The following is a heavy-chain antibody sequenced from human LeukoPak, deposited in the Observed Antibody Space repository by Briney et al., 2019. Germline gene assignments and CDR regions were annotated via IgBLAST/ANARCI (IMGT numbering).Heavy chain of an antibody. D-gene: IGHD2-2*01. CDR2: ISGYNGNT. J-gene: IGHJ5*02. CDR1: GYTFTSYG. V-gene: IGHV1-18*01. Sequence: GASVKVSCKASGYTFTSYGISWVRQAPGQGLEWMGWISGYNGNTNYAQNLQGRVTMTEDTSTDTAYMELSSLRSEDTAVYYCATSRYCSSTSCYLPPNLTYGFDPWGQGTLVTVSS. CDR3: ATSRYCSSTSCYLPPNLTYGFDP.